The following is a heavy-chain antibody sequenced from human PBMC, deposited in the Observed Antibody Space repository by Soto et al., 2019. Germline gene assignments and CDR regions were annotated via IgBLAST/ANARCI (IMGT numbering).Heavy chain of an antibody. CDR3: ARDDVLCDGGRCYGIPLDV. Sequence: GGDVRLPCSGSHFHLSCNYMTTFLLPREGGLEWVSLIQSGGTTYYADSVKGRFTISRDTSENTLHLLMDSLRVADTAVYYCARDDVLCDGGRCYGIPLDVWGKGTTVTVSS. J-gene: IGHJ6*04. CDR1: HFHLSCNY. V-gene: IGHV3-66*01. CDR2: IQSGGTT. D-gene: IGHD2-15*01.